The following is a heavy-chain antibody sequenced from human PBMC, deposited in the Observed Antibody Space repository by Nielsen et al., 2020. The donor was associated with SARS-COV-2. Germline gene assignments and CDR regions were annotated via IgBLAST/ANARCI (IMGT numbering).Heavy chain of an antibody. Sequence: GESLKISCAASGFTFSSYAMHWVRQAPGKGLEWVAVISYDGSNKYYAESVKGRFTISRDNSKNTLYLQMNSLRAEDTAVYYCARPYSGSYLGYFDYWGQGTLVTVSS. CDR1: GFTFSSYA. D-gene: IGHD1-26*01. J-gene: IGHJ4*02. CDR2: ISYDGSNK. CDR3: ARPYSGSYLGYFDY. V-gene: IGHV3-30*04.